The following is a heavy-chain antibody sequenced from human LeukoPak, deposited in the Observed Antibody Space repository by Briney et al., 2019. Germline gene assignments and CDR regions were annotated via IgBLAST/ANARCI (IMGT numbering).Heavy chain of an antibody. V-gene: IGHV3-23*01. Sequence: PGGSLRLSCEVSGFTISTNYTSWIRQAPGKGLEWVSAISGSGGSTYYADSVKGRFTISRDNSKNTLYLQMNSLRAEDTAVYYCAKEDAGYSSGWYDYWGQGTLVTVSS. CDR3: AKEDAGYSSGWYDY. CDR1: GFTISTNY. J-gene: IGHJ4*02. CDR2: ISGSGGST. D-gene: IGHD6-19*01.